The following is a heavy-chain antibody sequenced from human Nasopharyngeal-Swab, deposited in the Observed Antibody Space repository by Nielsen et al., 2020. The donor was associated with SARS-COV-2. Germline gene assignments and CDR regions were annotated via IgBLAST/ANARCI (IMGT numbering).Heavy chain of an antibody. CDR2: ISGSGSDT. CDR3: TRTARLPVD. J-gene: IGHJ4*02. D-gene: IGHD5-12*01. Sequence: GESLKISCAASGFTFSDSYMNWIRQAPGKGLEYISYISGSGSDTNYADSVKGRFTVSRDNAKKSLYLQMNSLRVEDTAVYYCTRTARLPVDWGQGTLVTVSS. CDR1: GFTFSDSY. V-gene: IGHV3-11*03.